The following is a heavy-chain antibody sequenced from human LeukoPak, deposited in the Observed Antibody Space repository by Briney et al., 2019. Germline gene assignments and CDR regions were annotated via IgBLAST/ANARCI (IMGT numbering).Heavy chain of an antibody. V-gene: IGHV3-30*02. CDR2: IRYDGSNK. CDR3: ARSSVVRYRSSWLDY. D-gene: IGHD5/OR15-5a*01. CDR1: GFTFSSYG. Sequence: GGSLRLSCAASGFTFSSYGMHWVRQAPGKGLEWVAFIRYDGSNKYYADSVKGRFTISRDNSENTLFLQMNSLRPEDTAVYYCARSSVVRYRSSWLDYWGQGTLVTVSS. J-gene: IGHJ4*02.